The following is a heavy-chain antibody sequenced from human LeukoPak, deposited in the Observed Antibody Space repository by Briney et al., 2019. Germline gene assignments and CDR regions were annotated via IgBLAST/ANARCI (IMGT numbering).Heavy chain of an antibody. J-gene: IGHJ5*02. V-gene: IGHV4-34*01. D-gene: IGHD5-18*01. CDR2: INHSGST. Sequence: SETLSLNCAVYGGSFSGYYWSWIRRPPGKGLEWIGEINHSGSTNYNPSLKSRVTISVDTSKNQFSLKLSSVTAADTAVYYCARGIGGYSYGPADWFDPWGQGTLVTVSS. CDR1: GGSFSGYY. CDR3: ARGIGGYSYGPADWFDP.